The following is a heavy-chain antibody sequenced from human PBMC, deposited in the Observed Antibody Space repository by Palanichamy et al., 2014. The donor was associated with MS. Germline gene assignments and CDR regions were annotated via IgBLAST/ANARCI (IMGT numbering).Heavy chain of an antibody. CDR1: GFTFSHYG. CDR2: IRDGATNI. D-gene: IGHD3-22*01. J-gene: IGHJ4*02. Sequence: QVQLVEVWGRRGPAWGVPSRLSCAASGFTFSHYGMHWVRQAPGQGAGVGGFIRDGATNIQYADSVKGRFTISGDNSKNTLYLQMNSLRPEDTAVYYCAKDRSQSGSYYDSWGQGTLVTVSS. V-gene: IGHV3-30*02. CDR3: AKDRSQSGSYYDS.